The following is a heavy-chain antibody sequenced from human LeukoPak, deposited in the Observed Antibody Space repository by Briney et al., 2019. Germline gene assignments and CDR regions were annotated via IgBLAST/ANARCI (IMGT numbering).Heavy chain of an antibody. CDR1: GGSFSGYY. J-gene: IGHJ5*02. V-gene: IGHV4-34*01. CDR3: ARICYDILTREPGFDP. Sequence: MASETLSLTCAVYGGSFSGYYWSWIRQPPGKGLEWIGEINHSGSTNYNPSLKSRVTISVDTSKNQFSLKLSSVTAADTAVYYCARICYDILTREPGFDPCGQGTLVTVSS. CDR2: INHSGST. D-gene: IGHD3-9*01.